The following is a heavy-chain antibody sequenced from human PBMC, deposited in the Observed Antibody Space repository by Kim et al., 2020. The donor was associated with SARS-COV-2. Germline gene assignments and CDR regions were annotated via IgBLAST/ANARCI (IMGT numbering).Heavy chain of an antibody. D-gene: IGHD2-2*01. V-gene: IGHV3-15*01. CDR3: TTGLVVPAAIHYYYYYIDV. CDR2: IKSKTDGWTT. Sequence: GGSLRLSCAASGFTFSNAWMSWVRQAPGKGLEWVGRIKSKTDGWTTDYAAPVKGRFTISRDDSKNTPYLQMNSLKTEDTAVYYCTTGLVVPAAIHYYYYYIDVWGNGTTVTVSS. CDR1: GFTFSNAW. J-gene: IGHJ6*03.